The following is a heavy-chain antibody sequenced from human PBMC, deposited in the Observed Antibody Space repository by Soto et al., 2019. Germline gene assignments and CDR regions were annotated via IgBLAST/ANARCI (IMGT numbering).Heavy chain of an antibody. V-gene: IGHV3-73*02. J-gene: IGHJ4*02. CDR2: IRSKANSYGT. CDR1: GFIFSDYA. Sequence: EVQLVDSGGGLVQPGGSLKLSCAASGFIFSDYAMHWVRQVSGKGLEWVGRIRSKANSYGTEYGASVKGRFTISRDDSKNTAYLQMNSLKTEDTAVYYCTWSSGWSDTGYFDSWGQGSLVTVSS. CDR3: TWSSGWSDTGYFDS. D-gene: IGHD6-19*01.